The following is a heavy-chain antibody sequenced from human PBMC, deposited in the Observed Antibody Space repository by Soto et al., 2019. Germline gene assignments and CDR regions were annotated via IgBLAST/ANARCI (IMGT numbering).Heavy chain of an antibody. Sequence: ELQLVESGGKLVQPGGSLRLSCAASGFTFSGYWMHWVRQTPGKGPVWVSRINTDGTTTNYVGSVKGRFTISRDNAKDTLYLQMNSLRAEDTAVYYCARDRVAGSGSSDYWGQGTLVTVSS. CDR1: GFTFSGYW. CDR3: ARDRVAGSGSSDY. J-gene: IGHJ4*02. CDR2: INTDGTTT. V-gene: IGHV3-74*01. D-gene: IGHD3-10*01.